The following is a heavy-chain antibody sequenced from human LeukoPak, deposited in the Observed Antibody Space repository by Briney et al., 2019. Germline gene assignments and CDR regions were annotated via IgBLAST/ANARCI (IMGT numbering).Heavy chain of an antibody. D-gene: IGHD6-13*01. CDR3: ARGGMYSSSWYVNY. Sequence: GGSLRLFCAASGFTFDDYAMHWVRQAPGKGLEWVSSISSSSSYIYYADSVKGRFTISRDNAKNSLYLQMNSLRAEDTAVYYCARGGMYSSSWYVNYWGQGTLVTVSS. J-gene: IGHJ4*02. CDR1: GFTFDDYA. V-gene: IGHV3-21*01. CDR2: ISSSSSYI.